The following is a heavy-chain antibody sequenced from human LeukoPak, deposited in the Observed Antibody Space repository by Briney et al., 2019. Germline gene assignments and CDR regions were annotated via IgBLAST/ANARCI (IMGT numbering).Heavy chain of an antibody. CDR1: GGSVSSPAYF. V-gene: IGHV4-39*07. Sequence: SETLSLTCTVSGGSVSSPAYFWSWNRQPPGKGLEWIATINYSGSIYYNPSLKSRVTISLDTSENQFSLKLTSVTAADTAVYYCATGGGWLPVYWGQGTLVTVSS. CDR3: ATGGGWLPVY. D-gene: IGHD5-12*01. J-gene: IGHJ4*02. CDR2: INYSGSI.